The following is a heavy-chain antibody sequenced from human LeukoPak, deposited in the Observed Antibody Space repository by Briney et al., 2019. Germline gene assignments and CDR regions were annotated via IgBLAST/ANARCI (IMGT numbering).Heavy chain of an antibody. Sequence: GGSLRLSCAASGFTFSSYSMNWVRQAPGKGLEWVSSISSSSSYIYYADSVKGRFTISRDNAKNSLYLQMNSLRAEDTAVYYCARDGEDIVVYYYYGMDVWGQGTTVTVSS. D-gene: IGHD5-12*01. CDR1: GFTFSSYS. J-gene: IGHJ6*02. V-gene: IGHV3-21*01. CDR2: ISSSSSYI. CDR3: ARDGEDIVVYYYYGMDV.